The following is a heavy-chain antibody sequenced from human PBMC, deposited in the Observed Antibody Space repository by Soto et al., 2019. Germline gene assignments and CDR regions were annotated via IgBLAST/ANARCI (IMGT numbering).Heavy chain of an antibody. CDR3: ATRGPPYSGYY. V-gene: IGHV4-4*02. Sequence: SETLSLTCAVSGGSISSSNWWSWVRQPPGKGLEWIGEIYHSGSTNCNPSLKSRVTISVDKSKNQFSLKLSSVTAADTAVYYCATRGPPYSGYYWGQGTLVTVSS. CDR1: GGSISSSNW. J-gene: IGHJ4*02. CDR2: IYHSGST. D-gene: IGHD1-26*01.